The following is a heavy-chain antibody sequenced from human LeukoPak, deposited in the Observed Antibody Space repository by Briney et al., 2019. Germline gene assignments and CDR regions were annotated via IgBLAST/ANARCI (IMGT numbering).Heavy chain of an antibody. V-gene: IGHV4-39*07. CDR2: IYSSGST. CDR1: GASISGSGYY. D-gene: IGHD3-3*01. J-gene: IGHJ4*02. CDR3: ARGSAGVVLFVDY. Sequence: PSETLSLTCTVSGASISGSGYYWGWIRQPPGKGLEWIGSIYSSGSTYYNPSLKSRVTISVDTSKNQFSLKLSSVTAADTAVYYCARGSAGVVLFVDYWGQGTLVTVSS.